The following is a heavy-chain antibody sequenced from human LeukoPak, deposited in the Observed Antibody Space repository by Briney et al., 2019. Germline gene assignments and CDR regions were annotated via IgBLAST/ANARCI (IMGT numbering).Heavy chain of an antibody. V-gene: IGHV3-49*04. J-gene: IGHJ4*02. CDR3: TRDAYSTGWNSDY. Sequence: GGSLRLSCIGSGFTSTNYGMSWVRRAPGKGLEWVGCIRSKASGATIQYAASVKGRFSIARDDSKNIAYLQMNSLKTGDTAVYYCTRDAYSTGWNSDYWGQGTLVTVSS. CDR2: IRSKASGATI. D-gene: IGHD6-19*01. CDR1: GFTSTNYG.